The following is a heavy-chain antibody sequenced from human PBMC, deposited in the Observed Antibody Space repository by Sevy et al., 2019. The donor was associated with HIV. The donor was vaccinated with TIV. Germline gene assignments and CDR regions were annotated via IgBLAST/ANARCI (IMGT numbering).Heavy chain of an antibody. J-gene: IGHJ6*02. V-gene: IGHV6-1*01. CDR2: TYYRSKWYN. CDR1: GDSVSSNSAA. CDR3: ARAGGGGYCSGGSCYSSYYYFYGMDV. D-gene: IGHD2-15*01. Sequence: SQTLSLTCAISGDSVSSNSAAWNWIRQSPSRGLEWLGRTYYRSKWYNDYAVSVKSRITINPDTSNNQFSLQLNSVTPEDTAVYYCARAGGGGYCSGGSCYSSYYYFYGMDVWGQGPTVTVSS.